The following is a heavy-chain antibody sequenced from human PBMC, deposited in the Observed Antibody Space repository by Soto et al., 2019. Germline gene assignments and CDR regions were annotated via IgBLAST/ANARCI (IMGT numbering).Heavy chain of an antibody. CDR1: GFTFSSYA. CDR3: ARDSEDTVTDPYWFDP. J-gene: IGHJ5*02. D-gene: IGHD4-17*01. CDR2: ISYDGSNK. Sequence: QVQLVESGGGVVQPGRSLRLSCAASGFTFSSYAMHWVRQAPGKGLVWVAVISYDGSNKYYADSAKGRFTISRDNSKNTVYLQMNSLRAEDTAVHYCARDSEDTVTDPYWFDPWDQGTLVTVSS. V-gene: IGHV3-30-3*01.